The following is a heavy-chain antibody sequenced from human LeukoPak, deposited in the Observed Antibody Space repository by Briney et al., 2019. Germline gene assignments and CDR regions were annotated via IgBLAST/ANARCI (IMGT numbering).Heavy chain of an antibody. CDR2: ISGSGTTT. V-gene: IGHV3-11*04. Sequence: PGGSLRLSCAASGLTFSDYYMAWIRQAPGKGLEWVSSISGSGTTTYSADSVRGRFTVSRDNAKNSVFLYMNSLRAEDTAVYYCAIQITMIVVVPYFDYWGQGTLVTVSS. D-gene: IGHD3-22*01. CDR3: AIQITMIVVVPYFDY. J-gene: IGHJ4*02. CDR1: GLTFSDYY.